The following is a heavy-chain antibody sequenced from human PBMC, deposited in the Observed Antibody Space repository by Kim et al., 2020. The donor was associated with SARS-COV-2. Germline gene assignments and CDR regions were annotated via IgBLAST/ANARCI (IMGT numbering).Heavy chain of an antibody. V-gene: IGHV3-9*01. J-gene: IGHJ4*02. CDR1: GFTFDDYA. CDR3: AKDGQWLN. Sequence: GGSLRLSCAASGFTFDDYAMHWVRQAPGKGLEWVSGISWNSGSIGYADSVKGRFTISRDNAKNSLYLQMNSLRAEDTALYYCAKDGQWLNWGQGTLVTVSS. CDR2: ISWNSGSI. D-gene: IGHD6-19*01.